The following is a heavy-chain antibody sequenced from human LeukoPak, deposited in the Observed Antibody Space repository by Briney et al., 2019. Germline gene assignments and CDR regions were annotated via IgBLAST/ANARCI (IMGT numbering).Heavy chain of an antibody. CDR1: GGSISSGGYY. CDR2: IYYSGST. CDR3: ARVGYNFDFWSCYSGSGLNDAFDI. Sequence: PSQTLSLTCTVSGGSISSGGYYWSWIRQHPGKGLEWIGYIYYSGSTYYNPPLKSRDTISVDTSKNQVSLKLSSVTAADTAVYYCARVGYNFDFWSCYSGSGLNDAFDIWGQGTMVTVSS. D-gene: IGHD3-3*01. V-gene: IGHV4-31*03. J-gene: IGHJ3*02.